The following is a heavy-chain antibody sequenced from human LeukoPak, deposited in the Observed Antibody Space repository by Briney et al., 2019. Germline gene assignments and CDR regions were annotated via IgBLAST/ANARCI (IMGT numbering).Heavy chain of an antibody. CDR2: INHSGST. CDR3: ARSQPAAMVTVDY. V-gene: IGHV4-34*01. CDR1: GGSFSGYY. D-gene: IGHD5-18*01. Sequence: PSETLSLTCAVYGGSFSGYYWSWIRQPPGKGLEWIGEINHSGSTNYNPSLKSRVTISVDTSKNQFSLKLSSVTAADTAVYYCARSQPAAMVTVDYWGQGTLVTVSS. J-gene: IGHJ4*02.